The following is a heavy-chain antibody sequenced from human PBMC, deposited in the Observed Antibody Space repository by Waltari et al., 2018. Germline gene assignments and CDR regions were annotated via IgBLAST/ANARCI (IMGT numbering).Heavy chain of an antibody. J-gene: IGHJ4*02. V-gene: IGHV1-2*02. CDR1: GYIFTGIY. CDR3: ARGSSRVDF. Sequence: QVQLVKSGAEVRKPGASVKVSCKASGYIFTGIYINWVRQAPGQGFEWMGWINPHSGDTNYAQKFRGRITMTRDTAITTAYIELSSLTSDDTAVYYCARGSSRVDFWGQGTLVTVSS. D-gene: IGHD2-2*01. CDR2: INPHSGDT.